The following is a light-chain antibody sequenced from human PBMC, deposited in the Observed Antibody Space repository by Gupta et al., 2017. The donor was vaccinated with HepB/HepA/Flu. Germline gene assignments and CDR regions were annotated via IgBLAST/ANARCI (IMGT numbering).Light chain of an antibody. CDR1: QSVGAY. Sequence: EIVLTQSPATLSLSPGERATLSCRASQSVGAYLAWYQQKPGQAPRLLIYDASNSATGTPGMFSGSGSGTDFTLTSSSLEPEDFAVYYWQQRRYFCTFGHGTKVAIK. CDR2: DAS. V-gene: IGKV3-11*01. CDR3: QQRRYFCT. J-gene: IGKJ3*01.